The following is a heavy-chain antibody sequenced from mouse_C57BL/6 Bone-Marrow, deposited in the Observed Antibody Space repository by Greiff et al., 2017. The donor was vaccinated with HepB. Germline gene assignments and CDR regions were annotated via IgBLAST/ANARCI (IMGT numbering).Heavy chain of an antibody. CDR3: AREGVYYSNYVGYFDV. V-gene: IGHV1-80*01. Sequence: VQLVESGAELVKPGASVKISCKASGYAFSSYWMNWVKQRPGKGLEWIGQIYPGDGDTNYNGKFKGKATLTADKSSSTAYMQLSSLTSEDSAVYFCAREGVYYSNYVGYFDVWGTGTTVTVSS. J-gene: IGHJ1*03. CDR1: GYAFSSYW. D-gene: IGHD2-5*01. CDR2: IYPGDGDT.